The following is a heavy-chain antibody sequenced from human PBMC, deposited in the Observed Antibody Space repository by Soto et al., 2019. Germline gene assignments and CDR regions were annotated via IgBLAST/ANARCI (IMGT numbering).Heavy chain of an antibody. CDR3: ARSRYSSTRQNKNNRIDP. CDR2: IYYSGST. D-gene: IGHD2-2*01. J-gene: IGHJ5*02. Sequence: SETLSLTCIVSDDSMNNYYFSWVRQPPGKGLEGIGDIYYSGSTNYNPSLKSQVTISIDTSQNHFSLNVNFVTAADTAIYYCARSRYSSTRQNKNNRIDPWGQGTLVTVSS. CDR1: DDSMNNYY. V-gene: IGHV4-59*08.